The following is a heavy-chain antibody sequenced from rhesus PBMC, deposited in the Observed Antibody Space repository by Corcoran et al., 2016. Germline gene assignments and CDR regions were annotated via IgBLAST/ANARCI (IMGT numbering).Heavy chain of an antibody. CDR2: ISGGGGST. CDR1: GGPISINY. D-gene: IGHD2-15*01. J-gene: IGHJ4*01. CDR3: ARDGGSSTFDY. Sequence: QLQLQESGPGLVKSSETLSPTCAVSGGPISINYWSWIRPPPGKGLEWIGRISGGGGSTDYNPSLKSRVTISTDTSKNQFSLKLSSVTAADTAVYYCARDGGSSTFDYWGQGVLVTVSS. V-gene: IGHV4-173*01.